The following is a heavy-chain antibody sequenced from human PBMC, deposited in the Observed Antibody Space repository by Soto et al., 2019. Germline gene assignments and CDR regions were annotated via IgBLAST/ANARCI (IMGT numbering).Heavy chain of an antibody. CDR3: TRGKTHNRGDIVVVPAATTYYFDY. CDR2: IRSKAYGGTT. Sequence: GGSLRLSCTASGFTFGDYAMSWFRQAPGKGLEWVGFIRSKAYGGTTEYAASVKGRFTISRDDSKSIAYLQMNSLKTEDTAVYYCTRGKTHNRGDIVVVPAATTYYFDYWGQGTLLTVSS. J-gene: IGHJ4*02. CDR1: GFTFGDYA. V-gene: IGHV3-49*03. D-gene: IGHD2-2*01.